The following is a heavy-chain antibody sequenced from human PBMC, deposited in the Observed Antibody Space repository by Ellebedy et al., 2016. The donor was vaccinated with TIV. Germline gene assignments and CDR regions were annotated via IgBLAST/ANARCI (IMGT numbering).Heavy chain of an antibody. D-gene: IGHD4-23*01. J-gene: IGHJ2*01. CDR3: ARRTDGGKLQYWYFDL. CDR1: GGSISSGDYY. V-gene: IGHV4-30-4*01. CDR2: IYYSGST. Sequence: SETLSLTCTVSGGSISSGDYYWSWIRQPPGKGLEWIGYIYYSGSTYYNPSLKSRVTISVATSKNQFSLKLSSVTAADTAVYYCARRTDGGKLQYWYFDLWGRGTLVTVSS.